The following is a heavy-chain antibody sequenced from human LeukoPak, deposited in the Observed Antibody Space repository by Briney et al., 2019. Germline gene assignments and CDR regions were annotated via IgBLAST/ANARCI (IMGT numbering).Heavy chain of an antibody. CDR1: GGSISSVGYY. CDR3: ARVGMATMNFDY. J-gene: IGHJ4*02. Sequence: PSQTLSLTCTVSGGSISSVGYYWSWIRQPPGKGLEWIGYIYYSGSTYYNPSLKSRVTISVDTSKNQFSLKLSSVTAADTAVYYCARVGMATMNFDYWGQGTLVTVSS. V-gene: IGHV4-30-4*01. D-gene: IGHD5-24*01. CDR2: IYYSGST.